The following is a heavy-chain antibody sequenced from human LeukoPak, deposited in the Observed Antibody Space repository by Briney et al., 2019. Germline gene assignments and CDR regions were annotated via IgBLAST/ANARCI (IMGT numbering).Heavy chain of an antibody. CDR2: LYTNGCT. CDR1: GGSIKDSD. D-gene: IGHD4-23*01. V-gene: IGHV4-4*07. CDR3: AREFYGGQPAY. J-gene: IGHJ4*02. Sequence: SSETLSLTCTVSGGSIKDSDWSWIRQPAGKGLEWIGRLYTNGCTNYNPSLKSRVTMSRDTSKNQFSLKLTSVTAADTAVYYCAREFYGGQPAYWGQGTPVTVSS.